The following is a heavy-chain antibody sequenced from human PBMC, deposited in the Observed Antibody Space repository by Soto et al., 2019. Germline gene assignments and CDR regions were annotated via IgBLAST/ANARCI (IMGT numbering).Heavy chain of an antibody. CDR3: ARARGSRPMYYYYGMDV. Sequence: PSDTLSLTCTVSCGSISSGDYYWSWIRHHPGKGLEWIGYINNSGSTYNNPSLQSRVTISVDTSKNQFSLKLSSVTAADTAVYYCARARGSRPMYYYYGMDVWGQGTTVTVSS. J-gene: IGHJ6*02. CDR1: CGSISSGDYY. CDR2: INNSGST. D-gene: IGHD1-26*01. V-gene: IGHV4-31*03.